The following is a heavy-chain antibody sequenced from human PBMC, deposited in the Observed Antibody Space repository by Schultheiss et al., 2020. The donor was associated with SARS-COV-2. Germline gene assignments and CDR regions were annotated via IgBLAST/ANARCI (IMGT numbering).Heavy chain of an antibody. Sequence: SETLSLTCTVSGGSVSNGYFYWSWLRQPPGKGLGWIGYIAYSGSTTYSPSLKGRVTISADSSKNHFSLMVTSVSAADTALYYCARLPKGWGYFDYWGQGTLVTVSS. CDR1: GGSVSNGYFY. D-gene: IGHD6-19*01. CDR3: ARLPKGWGYFDY. V-gene: IGHV4-61*03. CDR2: IAYSGST. J-gene: IGHJ4*02.